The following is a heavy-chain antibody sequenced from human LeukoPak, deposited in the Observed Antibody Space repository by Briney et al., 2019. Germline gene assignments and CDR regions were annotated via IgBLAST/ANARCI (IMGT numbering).Heavy chain of an antibody. D-gene: IGHD3-22*01. CDR3: ARERGGTGSFYSGYYYYIDV. J-gene: IGHJ6*03. V-gene: IGHV3-48*04. Sequence: GGSLRLSCVAYGFTFSGYSMNWVRQAPGKGLEWVSYISSSSRSISYADSVKGRFTITRDNAKNSLFLQMNSLRAEDTAVYYCARERGGTGSFYSGYYYYIDVWGKGTTVTVSS. CDR2: ISSSSRSI. CDR1: GFTFSGYS.